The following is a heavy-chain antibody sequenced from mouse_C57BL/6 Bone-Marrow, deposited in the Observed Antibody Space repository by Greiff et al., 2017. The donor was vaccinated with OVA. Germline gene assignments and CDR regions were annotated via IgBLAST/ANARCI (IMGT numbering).Heavy chain of an antibody. D-gene: IGHD4-1*01. CDR1: GYTFISYG. J-gene: IGHJ4*01. V-gene: IGHV1-58*01. Sequence: VQLQQSGAELVRPGSSVKMSCKTSGYTFISYGINWVKQRPGQGLEWIGYIYLGNGYTEYNEKFKGKATLTSDTSSSTAYMQLSSLTSEDSAIYVCARDKTGSGDYWGQGTSVTVSS. CDR2: IYLGNGYT. CDR3: ARDKTGSGDY.